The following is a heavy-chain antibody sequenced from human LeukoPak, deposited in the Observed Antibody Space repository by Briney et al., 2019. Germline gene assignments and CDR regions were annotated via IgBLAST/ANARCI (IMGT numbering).Heavy chain of an antibody. D-gene: IGHD3-16*02. V-gene: IGHV3-30*09. Sequence: PGGSLRLSGAASGFTFSSYAMHWVRQAPGKGLEWVAVISYDGSNKYYADSVKGRFAISRDNSKNTLYLQMNSLRAEDTAVYFCARGTQNLVSGGVIVIPYFDYWGQGTLVTVSS. CDR3: ARGTQNLVSGGVIVIPYFDY. CDR2: ISYDGSNK. J-gene: IGHJ4*02. CDR1: GFTFSSYA.